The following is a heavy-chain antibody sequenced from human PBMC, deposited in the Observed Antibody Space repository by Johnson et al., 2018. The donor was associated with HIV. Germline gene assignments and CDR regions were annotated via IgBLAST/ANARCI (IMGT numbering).Heavy chain of an antibody. CDR3: AKGQSSGYPKDAFDI. V-gene: IGHV3-30*05. CDR2: ISYDGSNK. CDR1: GFTFSNYG. J-gene: IGHJ3*02. D-gene: IGHD3-22*01. Sequence: QVQLVESGGGVVQPGRSLRLSCAASGFTFSNYGMHWVRQAPGKGLEWVAVISYDGSNKYYADSVKGRFTISRDNSKNTLYLQMNSLRPEGTAVYYCAKGQSSGYPKDAFDIWGRGTIVIVSS.